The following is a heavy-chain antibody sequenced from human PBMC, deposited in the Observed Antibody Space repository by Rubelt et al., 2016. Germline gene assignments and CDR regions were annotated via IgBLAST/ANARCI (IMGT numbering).Heavy chain of an antibody. J-gene: IGHJ3*02. D-gene: IGHD2-2*01. Sequence: GSTNYNPSLKSRVTISVDTSKNQFSLKLSSVTAADTAVYYCARVSDIVVVPAAMGWDDAFDIWGQGTMVTVSS. CDR3: ARVSDIVVVPAAMGWDDAFDI. CDR2: GST. V-gene: IGHV4-59*01.